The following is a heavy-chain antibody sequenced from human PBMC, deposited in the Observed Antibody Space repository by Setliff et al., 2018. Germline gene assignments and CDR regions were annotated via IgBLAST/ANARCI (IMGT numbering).Heavy chain of an antibody. Sequence: LRLSCAASGFTFSAHYMDWLRQAPGKGLEWVSYINSRSSTIFYADSVKGRFTISRDNAKNSLYLQMNSLRAEDTAVYYCAAGGYYYVWDYWGQGTLVTVSS. V-gene: IGHV3-11*04. CDR2: INSRSSTI. J-gene: IGHJ4*02. D-gene: IGHD3-22*01. CDR1: GFTFSAHY. CDR3: AAGGYYYVWDY.